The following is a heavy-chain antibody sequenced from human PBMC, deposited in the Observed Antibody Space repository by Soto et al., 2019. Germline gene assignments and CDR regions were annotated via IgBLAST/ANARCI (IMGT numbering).Heavy chain of an antibody. CDR3: ARDDTTVVTPEFP. J-gene: IGHJ5*02. CDR2: IYYSGST. D-gene: IGHD4-17*01. V-gene: IGHV4-31*03. Sequence: SETLSLTCTVSGGSISSGGYYWSWIRQHPGKGLEWIGYIYYSGSTYYNPSLKIRVTISVDTSKNQFSLKLSSVTAADTAVYYCARDDTTVVTPEFPWGQGTLVTVSS. CDR1: GGSISSGGYY.